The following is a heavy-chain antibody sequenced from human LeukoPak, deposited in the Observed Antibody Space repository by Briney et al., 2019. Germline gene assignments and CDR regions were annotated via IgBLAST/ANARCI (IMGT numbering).Heavy chain of an antibody. CDR3: TRESGSYHGNDY. J-gene: IGHJ4*02. D-gene: IGHD1-26*01. CDR1: EYIITGYY. Sequence: GASVKVSCKASEYIITGYYMHWVRQAPGQGLEWMGRINPNNGATNYAQKFQGRVTITGDTSINTAYMELSSLRSDDTAVYYCTRESGSYHGNDYWGQGTLVTVSS. CDR2: INPNNGAT. V-gene: IGHV1-2*06.